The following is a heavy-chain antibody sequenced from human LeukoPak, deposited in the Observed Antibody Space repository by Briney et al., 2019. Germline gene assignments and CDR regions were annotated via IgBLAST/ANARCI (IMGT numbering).Heavy chain of an antibody. Sequence: PSETLSLTCAVYGGSFSGYYWSWIRQPPGKGLEWIGEINHSGSTNYNPSLKSRVTISVDTSKNQFSLKLSSVTAADTAVYYCARDYDSSGPFNWFDPWGQGTLVTVSS. CDR3: ARDYDSSGPFNWFDP. V-gene: IGHV4-34*01. D-gene: IGHD3-22*01. J-gene: IGHJ5*02. CDR2: INHSGST. CDR1: GGSFSGYY.